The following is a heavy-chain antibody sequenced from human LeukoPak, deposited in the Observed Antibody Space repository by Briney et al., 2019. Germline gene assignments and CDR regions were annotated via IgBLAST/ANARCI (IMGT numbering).Heavy chain of an antibody. J-gene: IGHJ4*02. V-gene: IGHV4-59*01. CDR3: ARTYYGSENYYDY. CDR1: GGSISSYY. Sequence: SETLSLTCTVSGGSISSYYWSWIRQPPGKGLEWIGYIYYSGSTNYNPSLKSRVTISVDTSKNQFSLKLSSVTAADTAVYYCARTYYGSENYYDYWGQGILVTVSS. CDR2: IYYSGST. D-gene: IGHD3-10*01.